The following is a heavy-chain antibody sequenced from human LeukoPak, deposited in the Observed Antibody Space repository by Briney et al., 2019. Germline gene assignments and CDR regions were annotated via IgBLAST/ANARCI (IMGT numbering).Heavy chain of an antibody. V-gene: IGHV1-69*06. CDR2: ITPMSATP. CDR1: AGTFSRYA. D-gene: IGHD3-10*01. J-gene: IGHJ3*02. CDR3: AGDPPGTPVGFDI. Sequence: GASVKVSCKASAGTFSRYAISWVRQAPGQGREWMGRITPMSATPSQSQWVQGRVTITADKSTNTVYLDLSSLRSDDTALYFCAGDPPGTPVGFDIWGQGTMITVSS.